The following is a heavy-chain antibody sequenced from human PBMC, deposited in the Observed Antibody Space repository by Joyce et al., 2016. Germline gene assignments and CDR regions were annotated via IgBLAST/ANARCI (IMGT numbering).Heavy chain of an antibody. Sequence: QLQLKESGPGLVKPSETLSLTCTVSGGSISSSSYYWGWIRQPPGQGLEWIGSMYNMGGTYYNLSLQSRVTMSVDTSKNQFSLRLNSVTAADTAIYYCVRRHFVAGSWWSDPWGQGTLVTVSS. V-gene: IGHV4-39*01. D-gene: IGHD6-19*01. J-gene: IGHJ5*02. CDR2: MYNMGGT. CDR1: GGSISSSSYY. CDR3: VRRHFVAGSWWSDP.